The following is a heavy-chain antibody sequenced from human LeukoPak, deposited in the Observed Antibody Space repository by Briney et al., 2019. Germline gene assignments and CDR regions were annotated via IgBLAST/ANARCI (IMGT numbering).Heavy chain of an antibody. V-gene: IGHV4-34*01. J-gene: IGHJ4*02. CDR3: ARLIVVVVAATPGVYFDY. CDR1: GGSFSGYY. Sequence: SETLSLTCAVYGGSFSGYYWSWIRQPPGKGLEWIGEINHSGSTNYNPSLNSRVTISVDTSKNQFSLKLSSVTAADTAVYYCARLIVVVVAATPGVYFDYWGQGTLVTVSS. CDR2: INHSGST. D-gene: IGHD2-15*01.